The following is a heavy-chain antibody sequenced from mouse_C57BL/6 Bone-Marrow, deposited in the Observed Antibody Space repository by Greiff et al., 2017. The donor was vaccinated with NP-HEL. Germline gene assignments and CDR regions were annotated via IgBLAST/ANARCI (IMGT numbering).Heavy chain of an antibody. D-gene: IGHD2-4*01. CDR2: INPNNGGT. J-gene: IGHJ3*01. V-gene: IGHV1-18*01. CDR1: GYTFTDYY. Sequence: EVQLQESGPELVKPGASVKIPCKASGYTFTDYYMDWVKQSHGKSLEWIGDINPNNGGTIYNQKFKGKATLTVDKSSSTAYMELRSLTSEDTAVYYCARRGDYDYGFAYWGQGTLVTVSA. CDR3: ARRGDYDYGFAY.